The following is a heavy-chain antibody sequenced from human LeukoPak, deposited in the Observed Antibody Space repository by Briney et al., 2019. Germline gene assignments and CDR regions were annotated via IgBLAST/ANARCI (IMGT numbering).Heavy chain of an antibody. CDR1: GFTFSSYG. Sequence: GRSLRLSCAASGFTFSSYGMHWVRQAPGKGLEWVAVISYDGSNKYYADSVKGRFTISRDNSKNTLYLQMNSLRAEDTAVYYCAKDRGGIGYSSSWYEFDYWGQGTLVTVSS. V-gene: IGHV3-30*18. CDR3: AKDRGGIGYSSSWYEFDY. J-gene: IGHJ4*02. D-gene: IGHD6-13*01. CDR2: ISYDGSNK.